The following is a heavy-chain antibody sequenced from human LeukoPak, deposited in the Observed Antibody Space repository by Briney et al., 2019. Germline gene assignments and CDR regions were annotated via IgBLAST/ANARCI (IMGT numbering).Heavy chain of an antibody. CDR2: IYYIGST. J-gene: IGHJ4*02. CDR1: GDSISSSPYY. D-gene: IGHD3-22*01. Sequence: SETLSLTCTVSGDSISSSPYYWGWVRQPPGKGLEWIGSIYYIGSTHYNPSLKRRVTISVDTSKNQCSLKLSSVTAADTALYFCARDDTYFYDSSGHGFDFWGQGTLVTVSS. CDR3: ARDDTYFYDSSGHGFDF. V-gene: IGHV4-39*07.